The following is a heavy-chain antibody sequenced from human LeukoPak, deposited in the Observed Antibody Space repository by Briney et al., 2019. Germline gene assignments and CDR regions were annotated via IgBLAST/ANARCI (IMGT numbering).Heavy chain of an antibody. CDR1: GGSINSYS. CDR3: ASYYYGSGTDDY. Sequence: SETLSLTCTVFGGSINSYSWSWIRQPPGKGLEWIGYIYYTGSTKYNPSLKSRVTISVDTSKNQFSLKLSSVTAADTAVYYCASYYYGSGTDDYWGQGTLVTVSS. V-gene: IGHV4-59*01. CDR2: IYYTGST. D-gene: IGHD3-10*01. J-gene: IGHJ4*02.